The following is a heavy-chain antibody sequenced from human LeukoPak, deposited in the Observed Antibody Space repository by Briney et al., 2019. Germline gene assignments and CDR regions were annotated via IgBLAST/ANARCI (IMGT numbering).Heavy chain of an antibody. CDR2: IWYDGSNK. CDR3: AKDLGYCSGGSCYGLDY. Sequence: GRSLRLSCAASGFTFSTSTMHWVRQAPGKGLEWVAVIWYDGSNKYYADSVKGRFTISRDNSKNTLYLQMNSLRAEDTAVYYCAKDLGYCSGGSCYGLDYWGQGTLVTVSS. V-gene: IGHV3-30*04. CDR1: GFTFSTST. D-gene: IGHD2-15*01. J-gene: IGHJ4*02.